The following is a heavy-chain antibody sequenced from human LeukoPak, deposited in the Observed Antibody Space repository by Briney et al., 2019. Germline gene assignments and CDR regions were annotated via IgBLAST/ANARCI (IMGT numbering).Heavy chain of an antibody. CDR1: GYTLTELS. CDR2: FDPEDGET. J-gene: IGHJ3*02. Sequence: ASVKVSCKVSGYTLTELSMHWVRQAPGKGLEWMGGFDPEDGETIYAQKFQGRVTMTEDTSTDTAYMELSSLRSEDTAVYYCAAVKTYYYDTSGYYFPLNAFDIWGQGTVVTVS. V-gene: IGHV1-24*01. D-gene: IGHD3-22*01. CDR3: AAVKTYYYDTSGYYFPLNAFDI.